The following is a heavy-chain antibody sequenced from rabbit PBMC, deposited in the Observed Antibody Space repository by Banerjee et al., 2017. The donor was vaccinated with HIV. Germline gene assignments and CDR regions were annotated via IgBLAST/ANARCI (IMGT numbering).Heavy chain of an antibody. Sequence: QQQLEESGGGLVQPEGSLTLTCTASGFSFSGSYWICWVRQAPGKGLEWIGCIDTSDSDTYYASWAKGRFTISKTSSTTVALQMTSLTAADTATYFCARDGSTDDSVFNFWGQGTLVTVS. CDR3: ARDGSTDDSVFNF. V-gene: IGHV1S45*01. CDR1: GFSFSGSYW. D-gene: IGHD4-2*01. J-gene: IGHJ4*01. CDR2: IDTSDSDT.